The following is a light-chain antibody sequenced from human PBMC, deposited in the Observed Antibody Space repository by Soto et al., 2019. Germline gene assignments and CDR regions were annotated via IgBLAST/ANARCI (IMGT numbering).Light chain of an antibody. CDR2: AAS. J-gene: IGKJ5*01. Sequence: DIQMTQSPSSLSASVGDRVTITCRASESIARHLNWYQQKPGKAPKLLIYAASSLQNGVPSRFRGGGSGTDFTLPISNLQPEDFATYYCQQSYSTLSRTFGQGTRLEIK. CDR3: QQSYSTLSRT. V-gene: IGKV1-39*01. CDR1: ESIARH.